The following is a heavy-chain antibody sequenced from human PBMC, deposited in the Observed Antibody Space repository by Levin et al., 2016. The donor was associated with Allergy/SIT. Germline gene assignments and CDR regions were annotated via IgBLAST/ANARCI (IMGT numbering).Heavy chain of an antibody. J-gene: IGHJ4*02. CDR2: IYYSGST. V-gene: IGHV4-31*02. Sequence: RQAPGKSLEWIGYIYYSGSTYYNPSLKSRVTISVDTSKNQFSLKLSSVTAADTAVYYCARLRGDYPDYWGQGTLVTVSS. D-gene: IGHD4-17*01. CDR3: ARLRGDYPDY.